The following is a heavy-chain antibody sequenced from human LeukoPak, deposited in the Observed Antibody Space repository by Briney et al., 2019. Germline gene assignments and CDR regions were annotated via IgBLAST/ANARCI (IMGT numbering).Heavy chain of an antibody. J-gene: IGHJ6*02. CDR3: ARVRVGATGYYGMDV. Sequence: ASVKLSCKASGYTFTSYYIHWLRQSPGQGLEGMGIINPSGGSTSYAQKFQGRVIITRDTSISTAYMELSRLRSDDTAVYYCARVRVGATGYYGMDVWGQGTTVTVSS. V-gene: IGHV1-46*01. CDR2: INPSGGST. D-gene: IGHD1-26*01. CDR1: GYTFTSYY.